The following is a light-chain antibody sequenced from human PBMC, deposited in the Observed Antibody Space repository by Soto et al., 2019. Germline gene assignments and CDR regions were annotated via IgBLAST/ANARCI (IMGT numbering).Light chain of an antibody. V-gene: IGKV1-27*01. J-gene: IGKJ1*01. CDR2: AAS. CDR1: QGISNY. CDR3: QKYNSAPRT. Sequence: DIQMTQSPSSLSASVGDRVTITCRASQGISNYLAWYQQKPGKVPKLLIYAASTLQSGVPSRFRGSGSVTDFTLTISSLQPEDVATYYCQKYNSAPRTFGQGTKVEIK.